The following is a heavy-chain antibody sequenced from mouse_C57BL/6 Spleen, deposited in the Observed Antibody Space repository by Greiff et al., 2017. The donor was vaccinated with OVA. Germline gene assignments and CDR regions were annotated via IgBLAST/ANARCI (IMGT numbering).Heavy chain of an antibody. J-gene: IGHJ4*01. Sequence: VQLQQPGAELVKPGASVQLSCKASGYTFTSYWMHWVKQSHGKSLEWIGDINPNNGGTIYNQKVKGKATLTVDKSSSTAYMELRSLTSEDTAVYYCAREGDYYLAMDCWGQGPSVTVSS. V-gene: IGHV1-18*01. CDR2: INPNNGGT. CDR3: AREGDYYLAMDC. CDR1: GYTFTSYW. D-gene: IGHD1-1*01.